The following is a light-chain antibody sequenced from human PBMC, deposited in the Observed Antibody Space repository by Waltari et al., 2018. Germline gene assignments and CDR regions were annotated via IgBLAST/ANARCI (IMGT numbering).Light chain of an antibody. Sequence: DIQMTQSPSPLSASVGDRVTITCQASQDISNYLNWYQQKPGKAPKLLIYDASNLETGVPSRFSGSGSGTEFTFTISSLEPEEIATYDCQQYDNLPSYAFGQGTKLEIK. CDR3: QQYDNLPSYA. V-gene: IGKV1-33*01. CDR2: DAS. CDR1: QDISNY. J-gene: IGKJ2*01.